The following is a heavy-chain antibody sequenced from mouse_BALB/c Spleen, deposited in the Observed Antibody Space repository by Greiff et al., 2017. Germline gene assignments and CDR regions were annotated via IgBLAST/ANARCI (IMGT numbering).Heavy chain of an antibody. Sequence: EVKLVESGPSLVKPSQTLSLTCSVTGDSITSGYWNWIRKFPGNKLEYMGYISYSGSTYYNPSLKSRISITRDTSKNQYYLQLNSVTTEDTATYYCARYDGYYPLYFDYWGQGTTLTVSS. V-gene: IGHV3-8*02. CDR3: ARYDGYYPLYFDY. CDR1: GDSITSGY. CDR2: ISYSGST. D-gene: IGHD2-3*01. J-gene: IGHJ2*01.